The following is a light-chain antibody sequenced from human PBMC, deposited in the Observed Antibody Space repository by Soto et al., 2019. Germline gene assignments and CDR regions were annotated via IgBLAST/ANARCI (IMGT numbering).Light chain of an antibody. V-gene: IGKV3-20*01. CDR1: QSFSNTY. J-gene: IGKJ2*01. CDR2: AAS. Sequence: EIVXTXXXXTLSLSPGERATLSCRASQSFSNTYLGWYQQKPGQAPRLLIYAASSRATGIPDRFSGSGSGKDLTLTISRLEPEDFAVYYCQHYGSSPYTFGQGTKLEIK. CDR3: QHYGSSPYT.